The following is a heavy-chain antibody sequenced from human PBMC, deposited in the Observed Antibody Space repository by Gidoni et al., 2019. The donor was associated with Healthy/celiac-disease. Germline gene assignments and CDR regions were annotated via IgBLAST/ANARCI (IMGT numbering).Heavy chain of an antibody. Sequence: QVQLQPWGAGLLTPSETLSLTCAVYGGSFSDYYWSWIRQPPGKGMEWTGEINHSGNTNYNTYLKNRVTISVDKTKNQVSLKLSYVTAAEKDVYYSARDDSDDYGDSDAFEIWGQGTMVTVSS. J-gene: IGHJ3*02. CDR1: GGSFSDYY. CDR2: INHSGNT. D-gene: IGHD4-17*01. CDR3: ARDDSDDYGDSDAFEI. V-gene: IGHV4-34*01.